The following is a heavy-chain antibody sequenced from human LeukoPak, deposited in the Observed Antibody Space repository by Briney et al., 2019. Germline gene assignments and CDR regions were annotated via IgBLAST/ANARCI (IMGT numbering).Heavy chain of an antibody. CDR2: INPNSGTDDT. V-gene: IGHV1-2*02. CDR1: GYTFTGYY. Sequence: ASVRVSCKASGYTFTGYYIHWVRQAPGQGLEWMGCINPNSGTDDTNYAQKFQGRVNMTRDTSINTAYMELSRLRSDDTAVYYCARGGVNNWFDPWGQGTLVTVSS. CDR3: ARGGVNNWFDP. D-gene: IGHD1-26*01. J-gene: IGHJ5*02.